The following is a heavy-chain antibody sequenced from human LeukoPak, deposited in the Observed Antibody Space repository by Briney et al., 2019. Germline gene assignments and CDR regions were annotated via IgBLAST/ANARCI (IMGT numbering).Heavy chain of an antibody. V-gene: IGHV7-4-1*02. J-gene: IGHJ6*03. CDR3: ARGMSNSPYYFYYYMDV. D-gene: IGHD5-24*01. CDR2: INTNTGNP. Sequence: ASVKVSCKASGYTFTSYAMNWVRQAPGQGLEWMGWINTNTGNPTYAQGFTGRFVFSLDTSVSTAYLQISSLKAEDTAVYYCARGMSNSPYYFYYYMDVWGKGTTVTVSS. CDR1: GYTFTSYA.